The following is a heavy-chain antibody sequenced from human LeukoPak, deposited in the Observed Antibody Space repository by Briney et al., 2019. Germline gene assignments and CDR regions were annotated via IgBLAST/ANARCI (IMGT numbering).Heavy chain of an antibody. CDR3: AKLWSGELGAVYFDY. V-gene: IGHV3-23*01. D-gene: IGHD3-10*01. Sequence: GGSLRLSCAASGFRFSNYAMSWVRQAPGKGLEWVSGIGGSGSSTYYADSVKGRFTISRDNSKNTLYLQMNSLRAEDTAVYYCAKLWSGELGAVYFDYWGQGTLVTVSP. J-gene: IGHJ4*02. CDR2: IGGSGSST. CDR1: GFRFSNYA.